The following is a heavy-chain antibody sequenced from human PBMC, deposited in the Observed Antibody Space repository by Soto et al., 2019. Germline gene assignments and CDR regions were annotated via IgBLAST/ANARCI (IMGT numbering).Heavy chain of an antibody. CDR1: GFTFSSYA. CDR3: AKDLSGARWYYDALDV. D-gene: IGHD2-15*01. V-gene: IGHV3-30*04. CDR2: TSYDGTNK. J-gene: IGHJ6*02. Sequence: PGGSLRLSCAASGFTFSSYAMHWVRQAPGKGLEWVAGTSYDGTNKYYARSVQGRFTISRENSMKTLYLQMNSLRTEDTAVYYCAKDLSGARWYYDALDVWGQGTTVTVSS.